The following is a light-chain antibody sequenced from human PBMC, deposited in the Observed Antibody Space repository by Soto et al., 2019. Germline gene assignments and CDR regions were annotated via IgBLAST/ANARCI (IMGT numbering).Light chain of an antibody. J-gene: IGKJ1*01. CDR1: QSVSSSY. CDR2: GAS. Sequence: EIVLTHSPSTLSXXXXXXXXXXXMASQSVSSSYLAWYQQKPGQAPRLLIYGASSRATGIPDRFSGSGSGTDFTLTISRLEPEDFAVYYCQQYGSSPPTFGQGTKVDIK. CDR3: QQYGSSPPT. V-gene: IGKV3-20*01.